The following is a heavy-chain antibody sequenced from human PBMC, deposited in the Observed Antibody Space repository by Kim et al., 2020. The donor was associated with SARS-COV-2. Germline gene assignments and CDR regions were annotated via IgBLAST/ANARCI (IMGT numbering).Heavy chain of an antibody. Sequence: SSVKVSCKASGGTFSSYAISWVRQAPGQGLEWMGRIIPILCIANYAQKFQGRVTITADKSTSTAYMELSILRSEDTAVYYCARARSSTYYYYGMDVWGQGTTVTVSS. V-gene: IGHV1-69*04. J-gene: IGHJ6*02. D-gene: IGHD3-10*01. CDR1: GGTFSSYA. CDR2: IIPILCIA. CDR3: ARARSSTYYYYGMDV.